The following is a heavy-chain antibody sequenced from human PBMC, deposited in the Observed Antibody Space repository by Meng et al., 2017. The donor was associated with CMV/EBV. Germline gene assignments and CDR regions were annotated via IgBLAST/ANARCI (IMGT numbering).Heavy chain of an antibody. J-gene: IGHJ4*02. CDR3: ARGGRTTVSY. CDR2: ISSSSTI. D-gene: IGHD4-17*01. Sequence: GSLRLSCAASGFTFSDYYMSWIRQAPGKGLEWVSYISSSSTIYYAESVKGRFTISRDNAKNSLYLQMNSLRAEDTAVYYCARGGRTTVSYWGQGTLVTVSS. CDR1: GFTFSDYY. V-gene: IGHV3-11*04.